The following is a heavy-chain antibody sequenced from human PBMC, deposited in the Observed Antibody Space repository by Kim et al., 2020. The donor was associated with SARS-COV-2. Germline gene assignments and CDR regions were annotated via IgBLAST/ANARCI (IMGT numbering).Heavy chain of an antibody. J-gene: IGHJ3*01. CDR2: IYYSGST. CDR1: GGSISSYY. CDR3: ARASRSTIFGVVTPPGAF. Sequence: SETLSLTCTVSGGSISSYYWSWIRQPPGKGLEWIGYIYYSGSTNYNPSLKSRVTISVDTSKNQFSLKLSSVTAADTAVYYCARASRSTIFGVVTPPGAF. V-gene: IGHV4-59*01. D-gene: IGHD3-3*01.